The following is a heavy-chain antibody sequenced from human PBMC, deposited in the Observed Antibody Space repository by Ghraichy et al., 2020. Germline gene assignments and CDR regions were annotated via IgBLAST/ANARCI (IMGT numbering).Heavy chain of an antibody. CDR2: IFHRGST. Sequence: GSLRLSCTVSGGSISSSIYSWGWIRQPPGKRLEWIGSIFHRGSTYYSPSLQSRVTISVDTSKNQFSLRQSSVTAADTAVYYCARLAMAGRDIDYWGQGILVIVSS. V-gene: IGHV4-39*01. D-gene: IGHD5-18*01. CDR3: ARLAMAGRDIDY. J-gene: IGHJ4*02. CDR1: GGSISSSIYS.